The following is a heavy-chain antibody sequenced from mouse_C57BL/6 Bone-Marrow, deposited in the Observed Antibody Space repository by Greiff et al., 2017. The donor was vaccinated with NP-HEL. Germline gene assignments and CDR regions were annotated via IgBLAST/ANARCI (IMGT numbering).Heavy chain of an antibody. CDR3: ARRTSMDY. V-gene: IGHV1-80*01. J-gene: IGHJ4*01. Sequence: QVQLQQSGAELVKPGASVKISCKASGYAFSSYWMTWVKQSPGKGLEWIGQIYSGDGDTNYNGKFKVQATLTADKSSSKPSMQLSSLTSEYSAVYFCARRTSMDYWGQGTSVTVSS. CDR1: GYAFSSYW. CDR2: IYSGDGDT.